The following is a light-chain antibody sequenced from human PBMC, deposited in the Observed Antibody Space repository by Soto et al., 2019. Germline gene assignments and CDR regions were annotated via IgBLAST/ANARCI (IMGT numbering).Light chain of an antibody. J-gene: IGKJ4*01. CDR3: QQYASSLLT. CDR1: QGIRNH. V-gene: IGKV3-20*01. Sequence: RVVPRAPPTLSVSPGERVTFSCRASQGIRNHLAWYQHKPGQAPRLLISYGSAGATGIPDRFSGSGSGTDFTLTISRLEPEDFAVYYCQQYASSLLTFGGGTKVDIK. CDR2: YGS.